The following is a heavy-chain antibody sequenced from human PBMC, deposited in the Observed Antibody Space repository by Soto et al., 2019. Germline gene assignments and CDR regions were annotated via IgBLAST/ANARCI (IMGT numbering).Heavy chain of an antibody. Sequence: VGSLRLSCAASGFTFSDYYMSWIRQAPGKGLEWVSYISSSSSYTNYADSVKGRFTISRDNAKNSLYLQMNSLRAEDTAVYYCARDSGIAAGYYYYGMDVWGQGTTVTVSS. CDR3: ARDSGIAAGYYYYGMDV. V-gene: IGHV3-11*06. CDR2: ISSSSSYT. J-gene: IGHJ6*02. D-gene: IGHD6-13*01. CDR1: GFTFSDYY.